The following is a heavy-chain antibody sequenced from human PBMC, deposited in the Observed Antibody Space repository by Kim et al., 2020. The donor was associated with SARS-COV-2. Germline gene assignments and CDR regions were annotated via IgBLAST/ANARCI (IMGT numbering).Heavy chain of an antibody. Sequence: GGSLRLSFAASGFTFSSYAMHWVRQAPGKGLEWVAVISYDGSNKYYADSVKGRFTISRDNSKNTLYLQMYSLRAEDTAVYYCARSVRRQLWLRFEAFDIWGQGTMVTVSS. CDR2: ISYDGSNK. CDR1: GFTFSSYA. V-gene: IGHV3-30*04. J-gene: IGHJ3*02. D-gene: IGHD5-18*01. CDR3: ARSVRRQLWLRFEAFDI.